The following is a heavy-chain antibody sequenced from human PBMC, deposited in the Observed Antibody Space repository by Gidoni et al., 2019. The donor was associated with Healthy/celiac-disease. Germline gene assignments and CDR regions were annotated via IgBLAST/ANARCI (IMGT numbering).Heavy chain of an antibody. CDR1: GFHFSSYA. CDR3: AKEGPIDGYNGVVLYYFDY. J-gene: IGHJ4*02. D-gene: IGHD3-16*01. CDR2: ISGSGGST. Sequence: EVQLLASGGGVVQHGVSLRLSCAASGFHFSSYAMSWVRQAPGHGLEWVSAISGSGGSTYYADSVKGRFTISRDNSKNTLYLQMNSLRAEDTAVYYCAKEGPIDGYNGVVLYYFDYWGQGTLVTVSS. V-gene: IGHV3-23*01.